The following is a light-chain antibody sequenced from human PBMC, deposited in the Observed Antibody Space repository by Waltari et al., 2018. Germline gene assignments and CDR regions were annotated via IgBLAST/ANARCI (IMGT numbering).Light chain of an antibody. Sequence: QLVLTQSHSASAPLAASVKLTCTLSSGHISTVIAWLQQQPKKGPRYVMKVTRDGSHSKGDEIPDRFSGSSSGAERYLTISSLQSEDEADYYCQTGGHGTWVFGGGTKLTVL. CDR2: VTRDGSH. V-gene: IGLV4-69*01. CDR1: SGHISTV. J-gene: IGLJ3*02. CDR3: QTGGHGTWV.